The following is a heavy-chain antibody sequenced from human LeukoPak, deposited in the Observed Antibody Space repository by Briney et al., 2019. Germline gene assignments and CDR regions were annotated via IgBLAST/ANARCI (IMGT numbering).Heavy chain of an antibody. D-gene: IGHD2-2*01. CDR1: GGSISSYY. V-gene: IGHV4-59*01. CDR3: ARGLGYCSSTSCYPNWFDP. CDR2: IYYSGST. J-gene: IGHJ5*02. Sequence: SETLSLTCTVSGGSISSYYWSWIRQPPGKGLERIGYIYYSGSTNYNPSLKSRVTVSVDTSKNQFSLKLSSVTAADTAVYYCARGLGYCSSTSCYPNWFDPWGQGTLVTVSS.